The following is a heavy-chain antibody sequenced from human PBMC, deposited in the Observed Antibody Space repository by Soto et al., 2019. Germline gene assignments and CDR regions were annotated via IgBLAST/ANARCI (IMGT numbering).Heavy chain of an antibody. Sequence: SETLSLTCTVSGGSISSGGYYWSWIRQHPGKGLEWIGYIYYSGSTYYNPTLKSRVTISVDTSKNQFSLKLSSVTAADTAVYYCVAQYYSNYYYCYMYVWGKGTTVTVSS. CDR1: GGSISSGGYY. CDR3: VAQYYSNYYYCYMYV. J-gene: IGHJ6*03. D-gene: IGHD4-4*01. CDR2: IYYSGST. V-gene: IGHV4-31*03.